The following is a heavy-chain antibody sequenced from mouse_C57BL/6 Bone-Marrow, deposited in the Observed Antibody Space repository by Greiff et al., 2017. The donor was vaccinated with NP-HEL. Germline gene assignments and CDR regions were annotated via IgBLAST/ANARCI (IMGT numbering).Heavy chain of an antibody. CDR1: GFTFSDYG. CDR3: ARQGIYYYGSSYASFAY. Sequence: EVQVVESGGGLVKPGGSLKLSCAASGFTFSDYGMHWVRQAPEKGLEWVAYISSGSSTIYYADTVKGRFTISRDNAKNTLFLQMTSLRSEDTAMYYCARQGIYYYGSSYASFAYWGQGTLVTVSA. J-gene: IGHJ3*01. CDR2: ISSGSSTI. V-gene: IGHV5-17*01. D-gene: IGHD1-1*01.